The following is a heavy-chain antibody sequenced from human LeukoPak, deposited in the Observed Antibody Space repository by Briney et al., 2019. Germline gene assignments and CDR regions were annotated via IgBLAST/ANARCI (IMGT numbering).Heavy chain of an antibody. CDR3: SRKRGIAAAGRVWFDP. CDR2: INPNSGGT. CDR1: GYTFTGYY. J-gene: IGHJ5*02. D-gene: IGHD6-13*01. Sequence: ASVKVSCKASGYTFTGYYMHWVRQAPGQGLEWMGWINPNSGGTNYAQKFQGRVTMTRDTSISTAYMELSRLRYDDTAVYCCSRKRGIAAAGRVWFDPWGEGTLVTVSS. V-gene: IGHV1-2*02.